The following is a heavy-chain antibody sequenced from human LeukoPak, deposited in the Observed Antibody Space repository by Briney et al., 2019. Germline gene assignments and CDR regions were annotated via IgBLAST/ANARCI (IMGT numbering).Heavy chain of an antibody. Sequence: ASVKVSCKASGYTFTGYYMHWVRQAPGQGLEWMGWINPNSGGTNYAQKFQGWVTMTRDTSISTAYMELSRLRSDDTAVYYCARAGTVEMAPLDYWGQGTLVTVSS. CDR2: INPNSGGT. V-gene: IGHV1-2*04. CDR1: GYTFTGYY. D-gene: IGHD5-24*01. CDR3: ARAGTVEMAPLDY. J-gene: IGHJ4*02.